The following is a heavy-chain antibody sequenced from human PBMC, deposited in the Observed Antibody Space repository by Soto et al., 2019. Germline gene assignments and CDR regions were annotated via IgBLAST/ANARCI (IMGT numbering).Heavy chain of an antibody. Sequence: SGKVSCKGAGGSFSSYAISWVRQAPGQGLEWMGGIIPIFGTANYAQKFQGRVTITADESTSTAYMELSSLRSEYTAVYYCAISSYDSSGYTLDYWGQGTLVTVSS. CDR1: GGSFSSYA. J-gene: IGHJ4*02. CDR2: IIPIFGTA. CDR3: AISSYDSSGYTLDY. D-gene: IGHD3-22*01. V-gene: IGHV1-69*13.